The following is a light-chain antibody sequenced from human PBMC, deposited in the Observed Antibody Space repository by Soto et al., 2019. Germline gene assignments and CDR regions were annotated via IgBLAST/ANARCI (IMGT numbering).Light chain of an antibody. V-gene: IGLV2-14*01. Sequence: QSVLTQPASVSGSPGQSITISCTGTTSDVGRYNYVSWYQQHPGKAPKLIIYDVSNRPSGVSNRFSGSKSGNTASLTISWLQAEDEADYYCNSYTSSSTYVFGTGTKLTVL. CDR1: TSDVGRYNY. CDR3: NSYTSSSTYV. J-gene: IGLJ1*01. CDR2: DVS.